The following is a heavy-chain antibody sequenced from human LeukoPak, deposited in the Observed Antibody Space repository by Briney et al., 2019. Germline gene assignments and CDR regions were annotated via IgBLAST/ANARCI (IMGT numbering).Heavy chain of an antibody. Sequence: GASVRVSCKASGYTFTSYDINWVRQATGQGLEWMGWMNPNSGNTGYAQKFQGRVTITRNTSISTAYMELSSLRSEDTAVYYCARGPREHFDWLEYTYWGQGTLVTVSS. V-gene: IGHV1-8*03. CDR1: GYTFTSYD. D-gene: IGHD3-9*01. J-gene: IGHJ4*02. CDR3: ARGPREHFDWLEYTY. CDR2: MNPNSGNT.